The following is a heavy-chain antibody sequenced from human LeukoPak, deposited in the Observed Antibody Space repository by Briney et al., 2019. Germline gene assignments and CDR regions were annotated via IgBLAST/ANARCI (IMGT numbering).Heavy chain of an antibody. Sequence: AGGSLRLSCKTSGFSFSDHYMDWVRQAPGKGLEWVGHSRNRANDYITGYAASVKGRFSISRDDSNDSLYLDMNSLKAEDTAVYYCARAPSFKTGYYYFFDYWGQGVLVTVSS. J-gene: IGHJ4*01. CDR2: SRNRANDYIT. D-gene: IGHD3-22*01. V-gene: IGHV3-72*01. CDR1: GFSFSDHY. CDR3: ARAPSFKTGYYYFFDY.